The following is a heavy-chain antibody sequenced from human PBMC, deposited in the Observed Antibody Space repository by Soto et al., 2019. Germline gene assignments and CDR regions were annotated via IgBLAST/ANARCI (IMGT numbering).Heavy chain of an antibody. J-gene: IGHJ6*02. CDR1: GFTFSDYS. CDR2: ISRDSTYI. V-gene: IGHV3-21*01. CDR3: ARVWEIYDNSGHYYYGMDV. D-gene: IGHD3-22*01. Sequence: GGSLRLSCAASGFTFSDYSIDWVRQASGKGLEWVSSISRDSTYIYYAVSLKGRFTISRDNAKNSLYLQMNGLRAEDTAIYYCARVWEIYDNSGHYYYGMDVWGQGTTVTVSS.